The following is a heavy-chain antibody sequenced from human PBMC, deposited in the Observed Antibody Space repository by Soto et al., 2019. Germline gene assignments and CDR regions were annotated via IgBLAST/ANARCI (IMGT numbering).Heavy chain of an antibody. CDR3: AKAFCSSARCLTYSYMDV. D-gene: IGHD2-2*01. J-gene: IGHJ6*03. CDR2: ISWNSGTM. CDR1: GFSFDEYA. V-gene: IGHV3-9*01. Sequence: EVQLVESGGGLVQPGRSLRLSCAASGFSFDEYAMHWVRQAPGKGLEWVSGISWNSGTMGYGDSVRGRFTFSRDNAKNSLYLQMNSLRADNTVLYYCAKAFCSSARCLTYSYMDVWGKGTTVTVSS.